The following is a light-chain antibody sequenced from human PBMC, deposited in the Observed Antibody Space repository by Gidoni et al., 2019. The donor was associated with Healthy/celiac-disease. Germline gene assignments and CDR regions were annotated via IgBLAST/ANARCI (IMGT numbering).Light chain of an antibody. CDR2: AAS. CDR3: QQANSFPWT. Sequence: DIQMTQSPSSVSASVGDRGTITCRASKGISSWLAWYQQKPGKAPKLLIYAASSLQSGVPSRFSGSGSVTDFPLTISSLQPEDFATYYCQQANSFPWTFGQGTKVEIK. CDR1: KGISSW. J-gene: IGKJ1*01. V-gene: IGKV1-12*01.